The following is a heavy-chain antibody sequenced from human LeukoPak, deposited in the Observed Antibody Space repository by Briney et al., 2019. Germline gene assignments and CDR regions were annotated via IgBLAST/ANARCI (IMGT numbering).Heavy chain of an antibody. CDR3: AKDTSSGWYEGFDY. Sequence: PGGSLRLSCAASGFTFSSYGMHWVRQAPGKGLEWVAFIRYDGSNKYYADSVKGRFTISRDNSKNTLYLQMNSLRAEDTAVYYCAKDTSSGWYEGFDYWGQGTLVTVSS. D-gene: IGHD6-19*01. J-gene: IGHJ4*02. CDR2: IRYDGSNK. CDR1: GFTFSSYG. V-gene: IGHV3-30*02.